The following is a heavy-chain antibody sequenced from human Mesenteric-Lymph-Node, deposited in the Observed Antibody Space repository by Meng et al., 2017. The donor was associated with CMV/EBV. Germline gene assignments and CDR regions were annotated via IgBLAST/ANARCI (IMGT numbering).Heavy chain of an antibody. CDR3: ARDGVVCNSTTCRGLGN. Sequence: ASVKVSCKASGYTFTSYDINWVRQATGQGLEWMGWITPKSGDTNFAQNFQGRATMTSDTSSSTAYMELTNLRPDDTAVYYCARDGVVCNSTTCRGLGNWGQGTLVTVSS. D-gene: IGHD2/OR15-2a*01. J-gene: IGHJ4*02. CDR2: ITPKSGDT. V-gene: IGHV1-2*02. CDR1: GYTFTSYD.